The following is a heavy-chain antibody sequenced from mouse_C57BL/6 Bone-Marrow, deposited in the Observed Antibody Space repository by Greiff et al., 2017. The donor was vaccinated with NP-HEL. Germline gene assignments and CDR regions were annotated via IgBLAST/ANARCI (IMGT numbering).Heavy chain of an antibody. D-gene: IGHD2-5*01. CDR2: ISYDGSN. J-gene: IGHJ3*01. Sequence: EVKLQESGPGLVKPSQSLSLTCSVTGYSITSGYYWNWIRQFPGNKLEWMGYISYDGSNNYNPSLKNRISITRDTSKNQFFLKLNSVTTEDTATYYCARWTRVTGFAYWGQVTLVTVSA. CDR1: GYSITSGYY. CDR3: ARWTRVTGFAY. V-gene: IGHV3-6*01.